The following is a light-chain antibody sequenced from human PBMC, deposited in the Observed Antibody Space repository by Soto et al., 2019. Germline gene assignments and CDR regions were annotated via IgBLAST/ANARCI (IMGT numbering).Light chain of an antibody. CDR2: EAS. CDR3: QQGTSWPLT. V-gene: IGKV3-11*01. Sequence: ESVLTQAPATLSLSPGERATLSCRASQSVGSALAWYQQKPGQAPSLLIYEASDRATGIPARFSGSGSGTDFTLTISSLEPEDFAVYYCQQGTSWPLTFGGGTKVDIK. CDR1: QSVGSA. J-gene: IGKJ4*01.